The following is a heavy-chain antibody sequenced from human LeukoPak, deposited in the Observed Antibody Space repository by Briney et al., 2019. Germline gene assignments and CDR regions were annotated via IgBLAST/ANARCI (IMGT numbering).Heavy chain of an antibody. CDR2: MNPNSGNT. CDR3: ARVGFRYCSSTSCYNYYYYGMDV. D-gene: IGHD2-2*02. CDR1: GYTFTGYY. Sequence: GASVKVSCKASGYTFTGYYMHWVRQATGQGLEWMGWMNPNSGNTGYAQKFQGRVTMTRNTSISTAYMELSSLRSEDTAVYYCARVGFRYCSSTSCYNYYYYGMDVWGQGTTVTVSS. V-gene: IGHV1-8*02. J-gene: IGHJ6*02.